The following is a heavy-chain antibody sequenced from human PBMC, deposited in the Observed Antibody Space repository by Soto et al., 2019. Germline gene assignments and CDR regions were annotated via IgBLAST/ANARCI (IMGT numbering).Heavy chain of an antibody. CDR2: ISPMFGAA. D-gene: IGHD3-10*01. J-gene: IGHJ4*02. V-gene: IGHV1-69*19. CDR3: AREVQVHTPAFVY. CDR1: GGTFNTYA. Sequence: QVQLVQSGAEMKKPGSSVKVSCQSSGGTFNTYAMNWVRQAHGQGPEWMGDISPMFGAANYAPKFQGRVTITADESTGTSYMQLSSLTSEDTALYFWAREVQVHTPAFVYWGQGTLVTVSS.